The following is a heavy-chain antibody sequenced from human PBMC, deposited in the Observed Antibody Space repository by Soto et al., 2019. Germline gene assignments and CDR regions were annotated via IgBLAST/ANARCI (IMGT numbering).Heavy chain of an antibody. CDR2: IDPGDSDT. V-gene: IGHV5-51*01. D-gene: IGHD6-19*01. CDR1: GYSFTSYW. CDR3: ARQDPYSSGLYGMAV. Sequence: GESLKISCKGSGYSFTSYWIGWVRQMPGKGLEWMGIIDPGDSDTRYTPSIQGQVTISADKSISTAYLQWSSLKASDTAMYYCARQDPYSSGLYGMAVWGQGTTVTVSS. J-gene: IGHJ6*02.